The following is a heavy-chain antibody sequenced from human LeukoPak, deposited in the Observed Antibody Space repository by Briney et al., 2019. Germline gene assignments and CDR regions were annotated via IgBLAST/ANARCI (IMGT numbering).Heavy chain of an antibody. D-gene: IGHD5-24*01. CDR3: ARGDDSNSYFDY. CDR2: INPNSGVT. J-gene: IGHJ4*02. Sequence: ASVKVSCKTSGYTFTGYYMHWARQAPGQGLEWMGWINPNSGVTSYAQKLQGRVTVTRDTSISTAYMELSRLRSDDTAVYYCARGDDSNSYFDYWGQGTLVSVPS. CDR1: GYTFTGYY. V-gene: IGHV1-2*02.